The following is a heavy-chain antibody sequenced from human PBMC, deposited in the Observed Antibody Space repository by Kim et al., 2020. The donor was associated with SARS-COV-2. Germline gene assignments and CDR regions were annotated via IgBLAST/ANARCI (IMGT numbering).Heavy chain of an antibody. V-gene: IGHV3-21*01. D-gene: IGHD4-17*01. J-gene: IGHJ4*02. Sequence: YIYYADSVKGRFTISRDNAKNSLYLQMNSLRAEDTAVYYCARDSTVIFDYWGQGTLVTVSS. CDR2: YI. CDR3: ARDSTVIFDY.